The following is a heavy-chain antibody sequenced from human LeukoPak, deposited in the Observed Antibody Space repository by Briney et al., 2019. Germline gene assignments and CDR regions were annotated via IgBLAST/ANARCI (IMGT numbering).Heavy chain of an antibody. Sequence: ASVKVSSKASGYTFTGYYMHWVRQAPGPGLEWMGWINPNSGGTNYAQKFQGRVTMTRDTSISTAYMELSRLRSDDTAVYYCALLASYDAFDIWGQGTMVTVSS. CDR3: ALLASYDAFDI. V-gene: IGHV1-2*02. CDR1: GYTFTGYY. J-gene: IGHJ3*02. CDR2: INPNSGGT. D-gene: IGHD2-15*01.